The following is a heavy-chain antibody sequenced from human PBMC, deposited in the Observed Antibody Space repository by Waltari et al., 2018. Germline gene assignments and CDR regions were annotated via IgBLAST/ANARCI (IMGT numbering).Heavy chain of an antibody. Sequence: QVQLQESGPGLVKPSETLSLTCTVSGGSISSHYWSWIRQPPGKGLEWIGYISDSGSTNSNPSLNSRVTIAVDTSKNQFSLKLSSVTAADTTVYYCAKGMIPEVWGQGTLVTVSS. CDR3: AKGMIPEV. J-gene: IGHJ4*02. CDR1: GGSISSHY. V-gene: IGHV4-59*11. CDR2: ISDSGST. D-gene: IGHD3-22*01.